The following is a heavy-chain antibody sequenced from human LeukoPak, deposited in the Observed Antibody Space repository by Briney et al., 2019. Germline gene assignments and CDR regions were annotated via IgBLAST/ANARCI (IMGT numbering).Heavy chain of an antibody. J-gene: IGHJ4*01. CDR2: ISGSGGST. V-gene: IGHV3-23*01. CDR3: ATEVPTHAGVPAGLFDY. Sequence: GGSLRLSCAASGFTFSSYAMSWVRQAPGKGLEWVSAISGSGGSTYYADSVKGRFTISRDNSKNTLYLQMNSLRAEDTAVYYCATEVPTHAGVPAGLFDYWGQGTPVTVSS. CDR1: GFTFSSYA. D-gene: IGHD2-2*01.